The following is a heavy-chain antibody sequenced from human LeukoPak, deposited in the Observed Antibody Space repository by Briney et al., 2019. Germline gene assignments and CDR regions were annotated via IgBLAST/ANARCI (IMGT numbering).Heavy chain of an antibody. CDR2: MNPNSGNT. Sequence: ASVKVSCKASGYTFTGYYMHWVRQAPGQGLEWMGWMNPNSGNTGYAQKFQGRITMTRNTSISTAYMELSSLRSEDTAVYYCASAAAGTRAYYYYGMDVWGQGTTVTVSS. CDR3: ASAAAGTRAYYYYGMDV. D-gene: IGHD6-13*01. J-gene: IGHJ6*02. V-gene: IGHV1-8*02. CDR1: GYTFTGYY.